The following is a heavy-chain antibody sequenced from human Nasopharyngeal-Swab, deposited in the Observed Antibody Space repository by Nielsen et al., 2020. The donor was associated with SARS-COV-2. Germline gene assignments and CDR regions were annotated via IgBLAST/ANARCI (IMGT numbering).Heavy chain of an antibody. D-gene: IGHD2-15*01. Sequence: WIRQPPGKGLQWVSSISRSGSLIHYGDSVKGRFTISRDNAENSLFLQMTNLRAEDTALYYCAGGDCGSCVDYSYVMDVWGQGAAVTVSS. J-gene: IGHJ6*02. V-gene: IGHV3-21*06. CDR2: ISRSGSLI. CDR3: AGGDCGSCVDYSYVMDV.